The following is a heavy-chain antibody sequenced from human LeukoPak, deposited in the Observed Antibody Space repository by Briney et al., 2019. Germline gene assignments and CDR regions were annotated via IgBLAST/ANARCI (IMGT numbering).Heavy chain of an antibody. J-gene: IGHJ4*02. CDR1: GFTFSSYG. D-gene: IGHD6-19*01. Sequence: GGSLRLSCAASGFTFSSYGMHWVRQAPGKGLEWVAFIRYDGSNKYYADSVKGRFTISRDNSKKTLYLQMNSLRAEDTAVYYCARDTGSSGSLGYYFDYWGQGTLVTVSS. V-gene: IGHV3-30*02. CDR3: ARDTGSSGSLGYYFDY. CDR2: IRYDGSNK.